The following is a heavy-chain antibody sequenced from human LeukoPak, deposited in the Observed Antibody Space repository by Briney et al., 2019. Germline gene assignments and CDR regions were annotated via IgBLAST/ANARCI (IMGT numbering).Heavy chain of an antibody. CDR3: ARLRWSPPRGYYYMDV. D-gene: IGHD4-23*01. V-gene: IGHV1-18*01. Sequence: ASVKVSCKASGYTFTSYGISWVRQAPGQGLGWMGWISAYKGNTNYAQKLQGRVTMTTDTSTSTAYMELRSLRSDDTAVYYCARLRWSPPRGYYYMDVWGKGTTVTVSS. CDR2: ISAYKGNT. CDR1: GYTFTSYG. J-gene: IGHJ6*03.